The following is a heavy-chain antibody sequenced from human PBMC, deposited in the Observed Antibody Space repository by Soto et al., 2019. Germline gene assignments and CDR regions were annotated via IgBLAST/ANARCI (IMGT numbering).Heavy chain of an antibody. Sequence: QVQLVQSGAEVKKPGSSVKVSCKASGGTFSSYTISWVRQAPGQGLEWMGRIIPILGIANYAQKFQGSVTITADKPTSTAYMELSSLRSEDTAVYYCAREEYYYGSGAFFDYWGQGTLVTVSS. J-gene: IGHJ4*02. CDR1: GGTFSSYT. D-gene: IGHD3-10*01. CDR3: AREEYYYGSGAFFDY. CDR2: IIPILGIA. V-gene: IGHV1-69*08.